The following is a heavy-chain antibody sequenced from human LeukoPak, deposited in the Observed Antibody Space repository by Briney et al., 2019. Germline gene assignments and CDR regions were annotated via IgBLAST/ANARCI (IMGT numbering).Heavy chain of an antibody. V-gene: IGHV1-2*06. D-gene: IGHD6-6*01. Sequence: ASVKVSCKATGYTFTGYYIHCVRQAPGQGLEWMGRIYPDSGGTSYAQKFQGRVTMTRDTSISTAYMELRRLTSDDTAVYYCARDPGATEYLFDYWGQGTLVTVSS. J-gene: IGHJ4*02. CDR3: ARDPGATEYLFDY. CDR1: GYTFTGYY. CDR2: IYPDSGGT.